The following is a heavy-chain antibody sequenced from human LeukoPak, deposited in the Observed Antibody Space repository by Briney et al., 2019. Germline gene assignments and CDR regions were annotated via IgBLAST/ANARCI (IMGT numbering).Heavy chain of an antibody. CDR2: IYTSGST. D-gene: IGHD6-13*01. Sequence: SETLSLTRTVSVGSINSYYWSWIRQPAGQGLEWIGRIYTSGSTNYNPSLKSRVTMSVDTSKNQFSLKLSSVTAADTAVYYCARTSSSWYNWFDPWGQGTLVTVSS. J-gene: IGHJ5*02. CDR1: VGSINSYY. V-gene: IGHV4-4*07. CDR3: ARTSSSWYNWFDP.